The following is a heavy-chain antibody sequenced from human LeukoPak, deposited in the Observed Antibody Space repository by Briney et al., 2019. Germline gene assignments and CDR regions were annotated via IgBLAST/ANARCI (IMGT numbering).Heavy chain of an antibody. D-gene: IGHD6-19*01. Sequence: PSETLSLTCAVYGGSFSGYYWSWIRQPPGKGLEWIGEINHSGSTNYNPSLKSRVTISVDTSKNQFSLKLSSVTAADTAVYYCARDSGDYGYYGMDVWGQGTTVTVSS. CDR1: GGSFSGYY. CDR2: INHSGST. CDR3: ARDSGDYGYYGMDV. V-gene: IGHV4-34*01. J-gene: IGHJ6*02.